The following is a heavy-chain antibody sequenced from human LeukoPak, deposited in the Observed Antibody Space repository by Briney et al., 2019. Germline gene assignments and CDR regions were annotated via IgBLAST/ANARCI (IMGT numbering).Heavy chain of an antibody. V-gene: IGHV4-59*01. CDR1: GGSISSYY. J-gene: IGHJ6*02. Sequence: PSETLSLTCTVSGGSISSYYWSWIRQPPGKGLEWIGYIYYSGSTNYNPSLKSRVTISVDTSKNQLSLKLSSVTAADTAVYYCAREERITIFGVVYYYGMDVWGQGTTVTVSS. CDR2: IYYSGST. D-gene: IGHD3-3*01. CDR3: AREERITIFGVVYYYGMDV.